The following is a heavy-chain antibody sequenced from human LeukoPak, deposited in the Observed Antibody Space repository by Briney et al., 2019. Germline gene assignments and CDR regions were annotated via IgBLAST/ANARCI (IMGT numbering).Heavy chain of an antibody. J-gene: IGHJ5*02. CDR3: ARESGITMLRGAHTP. Sequence: GGSLRLSCAASGFTFSAYEMNWVRQAPGKGLEWVSAISGSGGSTYYADSVKGRFTVSRDNAKNSLYLQMNSLRAEDTAVYYCARESGITMLRGAHTPWGQGILVTVSS. V-gene: IGHV3-48*03. CDR1: GFTFSAYE. CDR2: ISGSGGST. D-gene: IGHD3-10*01.